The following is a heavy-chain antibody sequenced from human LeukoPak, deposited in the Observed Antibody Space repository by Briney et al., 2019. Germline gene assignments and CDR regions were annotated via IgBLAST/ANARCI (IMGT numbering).Heavy chain of an antibody. CDR2: ISYDGSNK. CDR3: ASGKLRRYFDY. D-gene: IGHD3-16*01. CDR1: GFTFSSYG. Sequence: PGRSLRLSCAASGFTFSSYGMHWVRQAPGKGLEWVAVISYDGSNKYYADSVKGRFTISRDNSKNTLYLQMNSLRAEDTAVYYCASGKLRRYFDYWGQGTLVTVSS. V-gene: IGHV3-30*03. J-gene: IGHJ4*02.